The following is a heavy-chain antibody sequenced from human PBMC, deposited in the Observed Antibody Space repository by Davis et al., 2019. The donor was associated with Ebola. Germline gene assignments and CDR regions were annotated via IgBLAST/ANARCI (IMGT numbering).Heavy chain of an antibody. D-gene: IGHD5-18*01. J-gene: IGHJ6*04. CDR1: GFTFSDYY. V-gene: IGHV3-11*01. CDR3: ARCGYSYVPNYYYGMDV. Sequence: GESLKISCAASGFTFSDYYMSWIRQAPGKGLEWVSYISSSGSTIYYADSVKGRFTISRDNAKNSLYLQMNSLRAEDTAVYYCARCGYSYVPNYYYGMDVWGKGTTVTVSS. CDR2: ISSSGSTI.